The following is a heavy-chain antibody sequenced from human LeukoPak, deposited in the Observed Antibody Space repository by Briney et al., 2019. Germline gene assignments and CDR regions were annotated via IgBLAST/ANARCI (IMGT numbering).Heavy chain of an antibody. V-gene: IGHV3-30*18. Sequence: GRSLRPSCAASGFTFSSYGMHWVRQAPGKGLEWVAVISYDGSNKYYADSVKGRFTISRDNSKNTLYLQMNSLRAEDTAVYYCAKGSGWYSSSDGQLFDYWGQGTLVTVSS. J-gene: IGHJ4*02. D-gene: IGHD6-19*01. CDR3: AKGSGWYSSSDGQLFDY. CDR2: ISYDGSNK. CDR1: GFTFSSYG.